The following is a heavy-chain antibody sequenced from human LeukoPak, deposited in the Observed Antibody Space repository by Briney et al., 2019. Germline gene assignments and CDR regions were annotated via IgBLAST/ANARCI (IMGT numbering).Heavy chain of an antibody. J-gene: IGHJ4*02. Sequence: GGSLRLSCAASGFTFSTYGMHWVRQAPGKGLEWVAVISYDGSNKYYADSVKGRFTISRDNSKNTLYLQMNSLRAEDTAVYCCAKDLLWFGESLDYWGQGTLVTVSS. V-gene: IGHV3-30*18. CDR1: GFTFSTYG. D-gene: IGHD3-10*01. CDR2: ISYDGSNK. CDR3: AKDLLWFGESLDY.